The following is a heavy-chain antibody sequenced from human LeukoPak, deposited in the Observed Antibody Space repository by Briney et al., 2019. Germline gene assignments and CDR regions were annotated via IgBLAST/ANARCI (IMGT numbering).Heavy chain of an antibody. Sequence: SETLSLTCTVSGGSISSSSYYWGWIRQPPGKGLEWIGSIYYSGSTYYNPSLKSRVTISVDTSKNQFSLKLSSVTAADTAVYYCARDSGWYTGASSWGQGTLVTVSS. CDR3: ARDSGWYTGASS. D-gene: IGHD6-13*01. CDR1: GGSISSSSYY. V-gene: IGHV4-39*07. CDR2: IYYSGST. J-gene: IGHJ5*02.